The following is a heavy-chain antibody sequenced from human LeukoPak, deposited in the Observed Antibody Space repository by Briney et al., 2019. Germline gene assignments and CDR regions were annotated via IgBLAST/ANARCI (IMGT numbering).Heavy chain of an antibody. CDR1: GFTFDDYA. V-gene: IGHV3-43*02. J-gene: IGHJ4*02. CDR2: ISGDGGST. CDR3: AKANVPYSSSSDYYFDY. D-gene: IGHD6-6*01. Sequence: PGGSLRLSCAASGFTFDDYAMHWVRQAPGKGLEWVSLISGDGGSTYYADSVKGRFTISRDNSKNSLYLQMNSLRTEDTALYYCAKANVPYSSSSDYYFDYWGQGTLVTVSS.